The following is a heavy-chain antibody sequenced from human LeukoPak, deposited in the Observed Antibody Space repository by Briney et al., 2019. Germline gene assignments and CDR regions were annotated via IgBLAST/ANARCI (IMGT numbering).Heavy chain of an antibody. CDR1: GFTFSTFN. CDR3: ARATRFNYYDITGAFDI. V-gene: IGHV3-21*01. CDR2: ISGRSTYL. D-gene: IGHD3-22*01. J-gene: IGHJ3*02. Sequence: GGSLRLSCAASGFTFSTFNMNWVRQAPGRGLEWVSSISGRSTYLYYADSVKGRFTISRDNAKNSLYLQMNSLRAEDTAVYYCARATRFNYYDITGAFDIWGQGTMVTVSS.